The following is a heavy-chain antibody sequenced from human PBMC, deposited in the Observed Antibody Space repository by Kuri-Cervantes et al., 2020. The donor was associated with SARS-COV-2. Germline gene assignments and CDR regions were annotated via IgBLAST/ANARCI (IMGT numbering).Heavy chain of an antibody. Sequence: GGSLRLSCAASGFTFSSYEMNWVRQAPGKGLEWVSVIYSGGSTYYADSVKGRFTISRDNSKNTLYLQMNSLRAEDTAVYYCAKDRSVCVVDNWFDPWGQGTLVTVSS. CDR3: AKDRSVCVVDNWFDP. CDR1: GFTFSSYE. J-gene: IGHJ5*02. D-gene: IGHD2-15*01. CDR2: IYSGGST. V-gene: IGHV3-53*01.